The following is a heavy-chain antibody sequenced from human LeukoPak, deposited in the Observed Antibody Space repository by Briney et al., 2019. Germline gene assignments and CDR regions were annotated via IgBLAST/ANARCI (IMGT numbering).Heavy chain of an antibody. V-gene: IGHV3-23*01. CDR1: GFTFSSYA. J-gene: IGHJ4*02. D-gene: IGHD1-1*01. CDR3: AKAPPYKKYFDY. Sequence: GGSLRLSCEASGFTFSSYAVTWVRQAPGKGLEWVSTVTGSGGSTYYADSVKGRFTISRDNSKNTLYLQMNSLRAEDTAVYYCAKAPPYKKYFDYWGQGTLVTVSS. CDR2: VTGSGGST.